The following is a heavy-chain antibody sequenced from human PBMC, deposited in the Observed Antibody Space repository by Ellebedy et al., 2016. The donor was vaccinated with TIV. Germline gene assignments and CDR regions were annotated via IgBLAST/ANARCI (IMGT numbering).Heavy chain of an antibody. CDR1: GYTFTGYY. CDR2: IIPIFGTA. CDR3: ARDYLVGATHFDY. D-gene: IGHD1-26*01. Sequence: ASVKVSCKASGYTFTGYYTHWVRQAPGQGLEWMGRIIPIFGTANYAQKFQGRVTITADKSTSTAYMELSSLRSEDTAVYYCARDYLVGATHFDYWGQGTLVTVSS. V-gene: IGHV1-69*06. J-gene: IGHJ4*02.